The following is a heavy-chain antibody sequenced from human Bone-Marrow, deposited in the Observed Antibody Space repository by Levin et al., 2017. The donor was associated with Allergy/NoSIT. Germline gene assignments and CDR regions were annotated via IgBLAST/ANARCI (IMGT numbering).Heavy chain of an antibody. Sequence: GESLKISCVGSGFTFSSHGIHWVRQAPGKGLEWVAVISSDGSNLHYIDSVKGRFTISRDNSKNTLYLQMNSLRPEDTAVYFCAKDQSDGLYYLYGMDVWGQGTTVTVSS. CDR3: AKDQSDGLYYLYGMDV. J-gene: IGHJ6*02. CDR2: ISSDGSNL. CDR1: GFTFSSHG. D-gene: IGHD3-10*01. V-gene: IGHV3-30*18.